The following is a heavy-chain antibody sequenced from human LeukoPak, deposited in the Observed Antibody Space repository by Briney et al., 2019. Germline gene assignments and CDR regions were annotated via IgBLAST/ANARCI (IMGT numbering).Heavy chain of an antibody. J-gene: IGHJ1*01. D-gene: IGHD6-19*01. V-gene: IGHV1-2*02. CDR2: INPNSGGT. CDR3: ARGEGNIAVAGTRYFQH. Sequence: GASVKVSCKASGYTFTGYYMHWVRQAPGQGLEWMGWINPNSGGTNYAQKFQGRVTMTRDTSISTAYMELSRVRSDDTAVYYCARGEGNIAVAGTRYFQHWGQGTLVTVSS. CDR1: GYTFTGYY.